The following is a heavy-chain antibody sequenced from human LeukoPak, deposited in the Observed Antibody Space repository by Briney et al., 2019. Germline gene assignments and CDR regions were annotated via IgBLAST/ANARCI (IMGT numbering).Heavy chain of an antibody. J-gene: IGHJ4*02. CDR3: TRVGYIDEGIDY. D-gene: IGHD5-24*01. Sequence: GGSLRLSCVASGFPFSSYWMTWVRQAPGKGLEWVANIRQDGSKKSYVDSVKGRFTISRDNAKNSLYLQMNGLRAEDTAIYYCTRVGYIDEGIDYWGQGTLVTVSS. CDR2: IRQDGSKK. CDR1: GFPFSSYW. V-gene: IGHV3-7*04.